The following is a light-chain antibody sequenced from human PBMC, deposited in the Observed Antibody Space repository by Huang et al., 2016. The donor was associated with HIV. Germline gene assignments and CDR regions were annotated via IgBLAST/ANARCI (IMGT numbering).Light chain of an antibody. CDR2: GAS. CDR3: QQYNNWPQT. J-gene: IGKJ1*01. CDR1: QSVSSN. V-gene: IGKV3-15*01. Sequence: EIVMTQSPATLSVSPGERATLSCRASQSVSSNLAWYQQKPGQAPRLLIYGASTRGTGIPARVSGSGSGTEFTLTISSLQSEEFAVYYWQQYNNWPQTFGQGTKVEIK.